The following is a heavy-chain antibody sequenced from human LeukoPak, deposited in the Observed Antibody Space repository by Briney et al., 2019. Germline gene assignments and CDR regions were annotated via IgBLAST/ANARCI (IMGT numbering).Heavy chain of an antibody. D-gene: IGHD5-18*01. CDR1: GVSISSSSYH. Sequence: PSETLSLTCTVSGVSISSSSYHGDWLRQPPGKGLEWIGSIYDSGSTYYSPSLKSRVTISVDTSKNQFSLKLNSVTAADTAVYYCTRQVLHTAMDYWGQGTLVTVSS. J-gene: IGHJ4*02. CDR3: TRQVLHTAMDY. V-gene: IGHV4-39*01. CDR2: IYDSGST.